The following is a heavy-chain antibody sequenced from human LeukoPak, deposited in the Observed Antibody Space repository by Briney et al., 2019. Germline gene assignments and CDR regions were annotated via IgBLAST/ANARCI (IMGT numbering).Heavy chain of an antibody. CDR3: ARAKGTYYYDSSGYYYNY. CDR1: GYTFTSYY. V-gene: IGHV1-46*01. Sequence: GASVKVSCKASGYTFTSYYMHWVRQAPGQGLEWMGIINPSGGSTSYAQKFQGRVTMTRDTSTSTVYMELSSLRSEDTAVYYCARAKGTYYYDSSGYYYNYWGQGTLVTVSS. CDR2: INPSGGST. J-gene: IGHJ4*02. D-gene: IGHD3-22*01.